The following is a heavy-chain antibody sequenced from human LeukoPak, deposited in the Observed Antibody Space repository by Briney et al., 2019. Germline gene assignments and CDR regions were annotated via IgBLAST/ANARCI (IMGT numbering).Heavy chain of an antibody. D-gene: IGHD3-10*01. CDR1: GGTFSSYA. V-gene: IGHV1-69*13. J-gene: IGHJ4*02. CDR3: ARGYYGYNNYFDY. Sequence: SVKVSCKASGGTFSSYAISWVRQAPGQGLEWMGGIIPIFGTANYAQKFQGRVTITADESTSTAYMELSGLRSEDTAVYYCARGYYGYNNYFDYWGQGTLVTVSS. CDR2: IIPIFGTA.